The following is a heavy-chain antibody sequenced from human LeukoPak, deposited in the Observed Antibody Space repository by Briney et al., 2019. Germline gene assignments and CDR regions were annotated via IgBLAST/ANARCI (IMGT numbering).Heavy chain of an antibody. CDR1: EYTFTGYY. CDR2: INPNSGGT. D-gene: IGHD3-3*01. CDR3: AGGMQLRFLEWSITHPQYGMDV. V-gene: IGHV1-2*02. Sequence: GASVKVSCKASEYTFTGYYMHWVRQAPGQGLEWMGWINPNSGGTNYAQKFQGRVTMTRDTSISTAYMELSRLRSDDTAVYYCAGGMQLRFLEWSITHPQYGMDVWGQGTTVTVSS. J-gene: IGHJ6*02.